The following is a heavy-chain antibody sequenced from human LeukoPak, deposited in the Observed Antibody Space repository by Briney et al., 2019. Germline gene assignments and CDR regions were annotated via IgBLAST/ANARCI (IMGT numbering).Heavy chain of an antibody. CDR3: ARDKSGYDHRGTYYYYGMDV. Sequence: GGSLRLSCAASGFTVGTNSMSWVRQSPGKGLEWVSSISSSSSYIYYADSVKGRFTISRDNAKNSLYLQMNSLRAEDTAVYYCARDKSGYDHRGTYYYYGMDVWGQGTTVTVSS. V-gene: IGHV3-21*01. D-gene: IGHD5-12*01. CDR2: ISSSSSYI. CDR1: GFTVGTNS. J-gene: IGHJ6*02.